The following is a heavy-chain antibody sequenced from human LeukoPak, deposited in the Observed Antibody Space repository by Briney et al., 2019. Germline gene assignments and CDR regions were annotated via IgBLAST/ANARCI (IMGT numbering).Heavy chain of an antibody. CDR2: MSGSGGST. CDR3: AKDSYYDYVWGSYRYTNQFDY. D-gene: IGHD3-16*02. J-gene: IGHJ4*02. V-gene: IGHV3-23*01. Sequence: GGSLRLSCAASGFTFSNYGMSWVRQAPGKGLEWVSGMSGSGGSTYYADSVKGRFTISRDNSKNTLYLQMNSLRAEDRAVYYCAKDSYYDYVWGSYRYTNQFDYWGQGTLVTVSS. CDR1: GFTFSNYG.